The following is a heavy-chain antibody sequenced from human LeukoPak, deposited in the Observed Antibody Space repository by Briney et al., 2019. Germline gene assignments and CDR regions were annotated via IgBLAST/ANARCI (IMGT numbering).Heavy chain of an antibody. D-gene: IGHD4-23*01. J-gene: IGHJ4*02. CDR3: ARGAHRYGGNSVGGY. CDR2: IIPILGIA. V-gene: IGHV1-69*04. Sequence: ASVKVSCKASGGTFSSYAISWVRQAPGQGLEWMGRIIPILGIANYAQKFQGRVTMTRNTSISTAYMELSSLRSEDTAVYYCARGAHRYGGNSVGGYWGQGTLVTVSS. CDR1: GGTFSSYA.